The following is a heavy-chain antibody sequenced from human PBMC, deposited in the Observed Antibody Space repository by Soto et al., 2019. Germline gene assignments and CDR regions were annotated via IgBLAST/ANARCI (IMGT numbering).Heavy chain of an antibody. CDR1: GGTFSSYA. D-gene: IGHD3-10*01. V-gene: IGHV1-69*13. J-gene: IGHJ6*02. Sequence: SVKVSCKPSGGTFSSYAISWVRQAPGQGREWMGGIIPIFGTANYAQKFQGRVTITADESTSTAYMELSSLRSEDTAVYYCAREMSRGETSYYYGMDFWGQGTMVTVSS. CDR2: IIPIFGTA. CDR3: AREMSRGETSYYYGMDF.